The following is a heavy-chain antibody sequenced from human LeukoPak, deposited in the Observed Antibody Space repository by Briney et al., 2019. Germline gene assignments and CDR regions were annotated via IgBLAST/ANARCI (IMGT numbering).Heavy chain of an antibody. CDR1: GFTFSSYS. CDR3: ARDLRGGVGYYYGPSEYFQH. V-gene: IGHV3-21*01. CDR2: ISSSSSYI. J-gene: IGHJ1*01. D-gene: IGHD3-10*01. Sequence: PGGSLRLSCAASGFTFSSYSMNWVRQAPGKGLEWVSSISSSSSYIYYADSVKGRFTISRDNAKNSLYLQMNSLRAEDTAVYYCARDLRGGVGYYYGPSEYFQHWGQGTLVTVSS.